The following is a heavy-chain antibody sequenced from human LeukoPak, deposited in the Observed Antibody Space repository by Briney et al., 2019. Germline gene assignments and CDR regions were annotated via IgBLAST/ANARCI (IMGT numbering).Heavy chain of an antibody. D-gene: IGHD1-26*01. J-gene: IGHJ4*02. CDR2: ISSSSSYT. CDR1: GGSISSSSYY. CDR3: ARAEVGATTPFDY. V-gene: IGHV3-11*05. Sequence: KASETLSLTCTVSGGSISSSSYYWGWIRQAPGKGLEWVSYISSSSSYTNYADSVKGRFTISRDNAKNSLYLQMNSLRAEDTAVYYCARAEVGATTPFDYWGQGTLVTVSS.